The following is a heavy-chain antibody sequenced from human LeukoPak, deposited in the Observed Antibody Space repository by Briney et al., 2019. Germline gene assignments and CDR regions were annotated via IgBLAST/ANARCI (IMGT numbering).Heavy chain of an antibody. CDR3: ARDVDTAKDNAFDI. Sequence: SETLSLTCTVSGGSISSGSYYWSWIRQPAGKGLEWIGRIYTSGSTNYNPSLKSRVTISVDTSKNQFSLKLSSVTAADTAVYYCARDVDTAKDNAFDIWGQGTMVTVSS. V-gene: IGHV4-61*02. CDR2: IYTSGST. CDR1: GGSISSGSYY. J-gene: IGHJ3*02. D-gene: IGHD5-18*01.